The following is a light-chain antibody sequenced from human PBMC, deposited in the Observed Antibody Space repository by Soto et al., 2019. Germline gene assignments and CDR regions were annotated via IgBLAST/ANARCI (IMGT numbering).Light chain of an antibody. CDR3: QQRHNWPLT. J-gene: IGKJ4*01. V-gene: IGKV3-11*01. CDR1: QSVSND. Sequence: ESVLTQSPGTLSLSPGERATVSWRASQSVSNDLAWYQQKPGQSPRLLIYDASNRAAGIPARFSGSGSGTDFTLTISGLGPEDFAVYYCQQRHNWPLTFGGGTKVDIK. CDR2: DAS.